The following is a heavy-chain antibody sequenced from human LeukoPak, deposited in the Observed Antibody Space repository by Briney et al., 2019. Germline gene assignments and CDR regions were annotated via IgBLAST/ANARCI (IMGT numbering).Heavy chain of an antibody. CDR1: GYTFTGYY. D-gene: IGHD4-17*01. V-gene: IGHV1-2*02. Sequence: ASVKVSCKASGYTFTGYYMHWVRQAPGQGLEWMGWINPNSGGTNYAQKFQGRVTMTRDTSISTAYMELSRLRSDDTAVYYCARGARGTVTTFYYYYYYMDVWGKGTTVTVSS. CDR3: ARGARGTVTTFYYYYYYMDV. CDR2: INPNSGGT. J-gene: IGHJ6*03.